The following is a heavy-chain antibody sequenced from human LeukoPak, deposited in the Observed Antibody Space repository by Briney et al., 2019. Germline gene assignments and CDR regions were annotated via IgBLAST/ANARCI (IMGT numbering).Heavy chain of an antibody. J-gene: IGHJ6*03. D-gene: IGHD2-8*01. CDR1: GFTFSSYG. CDR2: IQYDGSNE. CDR3: AKDRCSNGIGCYYYYMDV. V-gene: IGHV3-30*02. Sequence: GGSLRLSCAASGFTFSSYGMHRVRQAPGKGLEWVAYIQYDGSNEQYADSVKGRFSISRDSSKNILYLQMNSLRAEDTAVYYCAKDRCSNGIGCYYYYMDVWGKGTTVTISS.